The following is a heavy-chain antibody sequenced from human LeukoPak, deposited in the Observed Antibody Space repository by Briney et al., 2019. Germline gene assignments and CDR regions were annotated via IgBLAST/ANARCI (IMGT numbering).Heavy chain of an antibody. J-gene: IGHJ2*01. CDR2: IYHSGST. CDR3: ARGLTTVTTSPNWYFAL. Sequence: PSETLSLTCTVSGYSISSGYYWGWIRQPPGKGREWIGSIYHSGSTYYNPSLKSRVTISVDTSKNQFSLKLSSVTAADTAVYYCARGLTTVTTSPNWYFALWGRGTLVTVSS. D-gene: IGHD4-17*01. V-gene: IGHV4-38-2*02. CDR1: GYSISSGYY.